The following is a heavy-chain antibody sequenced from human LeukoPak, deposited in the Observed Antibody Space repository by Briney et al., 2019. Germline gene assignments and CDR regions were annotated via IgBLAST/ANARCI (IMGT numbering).Heavy chain of an antibody. CDR1: GYTFTRYA. CDR3: ARDLTSWRMEY. V-gene: IGHV7-4-1*02. CDR2: INTNTGNP. J-gene: IGHJ4*02. Sequence: ASVKVSCKASGYTFTRYAMNWVQQAPGQGLEWMGWINTNTGNPAYAQGFTGRFVFSLDTSVSTAYLQINSLKAEDTAVYYCARDLTSWRMEYWGQGTLVTVSS. D-gene: IGHD2-2*01.